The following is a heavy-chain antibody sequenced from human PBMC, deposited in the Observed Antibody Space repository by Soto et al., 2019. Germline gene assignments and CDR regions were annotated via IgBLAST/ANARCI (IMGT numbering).Heavy chain of an antibody. CDR1: GGSISSGGYS. D-gene: IGHD3-9*01. Sequence: QLQLQESGSGLVKPSQTLSLTFAVSGGSISSGGYSWSWIRQPPGKGLEWIGYIYHSGSTYYNPSLKSRVNLSVDMSKNQSSLKLSSVTAADTAVYYCARGFDNQGSFDYGGQGSLVAVSS. CDR2: IYHSGST. J-gene: IGHJ4*02. V-gene: IGHV4-30-2*01. CDR3: ARGFDNQGSFDY.